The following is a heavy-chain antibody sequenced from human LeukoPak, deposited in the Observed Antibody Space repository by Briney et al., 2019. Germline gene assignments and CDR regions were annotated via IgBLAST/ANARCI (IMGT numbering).Heavy chain of an antibody. V-gene: IGHV3-15*01. CDR3: TTVAAAGHYDY. D-gene: IGHD6-13*01. CDR1: GFTFSNAW. Sequence: GGSLRLSCATSGFTFSNAWMSWVRQATGKGLEWVGRIKSTSDGGTTDYAAPVKGRFTISRDDSKHTLYLQMNSLEPEDTAVYYCTTVAAAGHYDYWGQGTLVTVSS. J-gene: IGHJ4*02. CDR2: IKSTSDGGTT.